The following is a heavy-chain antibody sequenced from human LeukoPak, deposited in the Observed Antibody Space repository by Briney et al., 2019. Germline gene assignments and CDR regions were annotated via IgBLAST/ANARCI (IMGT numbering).Heavy chain of an antibody. CDR2: VFPGDSKT. J-gene: IGHJ4*02. CDR3: ARLDTKNYQF. CDR1: GYHFTTYW. V-gene: IGHV5-51*01. Sequence: GDSLKISCKVSGYHFTTYWIAWVRQKPGKGLEWMGMVFPGDSKTNYSPAFLGQVTMSVDKSIGAAYLQWRSLKASDTAMYYCARLDTKNYQFWGEGTLVSVSS. D-gene: IGHD1-7*01.